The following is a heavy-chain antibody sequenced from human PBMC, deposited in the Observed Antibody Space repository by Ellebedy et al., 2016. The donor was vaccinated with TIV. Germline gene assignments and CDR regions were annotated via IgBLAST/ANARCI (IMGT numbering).Heavy chain of an antibody. J-gene: IGHJ4*02. CDR3: ARDLTRGGYFDY. Sequence: MPSETLSLTCTVSGGSFSSGDYYWTWIRQPPGKGLEWIGCIYYGGTTYYNPSLKSRVTISVHTSKNQFSLKVSSVTAADTAVYYCARDLTRGGYFDYWGLGTLVTVSS. CDR2: IYYGGTT. V-gene: IGHV4-30-4*01. CDR1: GGSFSSGDYY. D-gene: IGHD3-10*01.